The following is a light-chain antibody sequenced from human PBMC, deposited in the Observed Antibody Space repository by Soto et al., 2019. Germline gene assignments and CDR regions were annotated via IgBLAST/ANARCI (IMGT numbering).Light chain of an antibody. CDR2: GAS. Sequence: EIVLTQSPGTLSLSPGERATFSCRASQSVSSSYLAWYQQKPGQAPRLLIYGASSRATGIPDRFSGSGCGTDFTLTISRLEPEDFAVYYCQQYGSSPWTFGQGTKVEIK. V-gene: IGKV3-20*01. CDR1: QSVSSSY. J-gene: IGKJ1*01. CDR3: QQYGSSPWT.